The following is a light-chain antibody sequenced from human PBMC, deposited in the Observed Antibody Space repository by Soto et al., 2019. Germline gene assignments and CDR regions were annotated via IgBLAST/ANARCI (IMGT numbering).Light chain of an antibody. J-gene: IGLJ3*02. CDR3: CSFAGSGTWV. CDR2: EVT. Sequence: QSALTQPASVSGSPGQSITISCTGTSSDVGSYNLVSWYQQVPDKAPKLMIYEVTKRPSGVSNRFSGSKSANTASLTISGLHAEDEADYYCCSFAGSGTWVFGGGTKVTVL. V-gene: IGLV2-23*02. CDR1: SSDVGSYNL.